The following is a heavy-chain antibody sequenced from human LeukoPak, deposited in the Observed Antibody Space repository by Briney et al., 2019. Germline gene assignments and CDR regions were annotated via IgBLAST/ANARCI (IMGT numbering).Heavy chain of an antibody. Sequence: GGSLRLPCAASGFTFDDYAMHWVRQAPGKGLEWVSLISGDGGSTYYADSVKGRFTISRDNSKNSLYLQMNSLRTEDTALYYCARGLNYDFWSGPPGDYYYMDVWGKGTTVTVSS. J-gene: IGHJ6*03. D-gene: IGHD3-3*01. CDR2: ISGDGGST. CDR1: GFTFDDYA. V-gene: IGHV3-43*02. CDR3: ARGLNYDFWSGPPGDYYYMDV.